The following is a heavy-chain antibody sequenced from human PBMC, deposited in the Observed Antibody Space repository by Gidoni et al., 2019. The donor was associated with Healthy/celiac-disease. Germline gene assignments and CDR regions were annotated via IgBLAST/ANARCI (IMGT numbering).Heavy chain of an antibody. J-gene: IGHJ6*02. CDR3: ARGYCSGGSCYYYYYGMDV. V-gene: IGHV4-59*01. Sequence: QVQLQESGPGLVKPSETLSLTCTVSGGSISSYYWSWIRQPPGKGLEWIGYIYYSGSTNYNPSLKSRVTISVDTSKNQFSLKLSSVTAADTAVYYCARGYCSGGSCYYYYYGMDVWGQGTTVTVSS. CDR2: IYYSGST. CDR1: GGSISSYY. D-gene: IGHD2-15*01.